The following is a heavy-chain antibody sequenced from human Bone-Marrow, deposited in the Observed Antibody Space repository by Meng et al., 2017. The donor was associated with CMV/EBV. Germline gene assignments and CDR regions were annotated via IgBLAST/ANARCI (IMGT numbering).Heavy chain of an antibody. J-gene: IGHJ6*02. CDR1: GGSINSAGYY. CDR3: STSWHGGHYYRGKEV. V-gene: IGHV4-31*03. D-gene: IGHD3-16*02. Sequence: SETLSLTCTVSGGSINSAGYYWSWIRQRPGEGLEWIGYIYSSGSTYHNPSLKSRVTISLDTSKNQFSLKLRSVTAADTAVYYCSTSWHGGHYYRGKEVWGQVTAVTVSS. CDR2: IYSSGST.